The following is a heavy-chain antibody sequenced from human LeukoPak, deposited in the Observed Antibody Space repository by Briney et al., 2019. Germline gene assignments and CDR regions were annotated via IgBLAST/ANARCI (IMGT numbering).Heavy chain of an antibody. D-gene: IGHD3/OR15-3a*01. CDR3: ARSGFWTDHSAFDI. CDR1: GYTFTKYA. J-gene: IGHJ3*02. CDR2: INTKSENP. V-gene: IGHV7-4-1*02. Sequence: ASVKVSCKASGYTFTKYAVNWVRQAPGQGLEWMGWINTKSENPTYAQGFTGRFVFSLDTSVTTAYLQISSLKDEDTALYYCARSGFWTDHSAFDIWGQGTMVTVSS.